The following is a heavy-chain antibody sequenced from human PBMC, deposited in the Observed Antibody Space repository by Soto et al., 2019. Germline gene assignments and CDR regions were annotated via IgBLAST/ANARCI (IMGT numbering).Heavy chain of an antibody. J-gene: IGHJ6*02. V-gene: IGHV3-64*01. CDR2: ISSNGGST. Sequence: PGGSLRLSCAASGFTFSSYAMHWVRQAPGKGLEYVSAISSNGGSTYYANSVKGRFTISRDNSKNTLYLQMGSLRAEDMAVYYCARAGVEMAIPGYYYYCGMDVWGQGTTVTVSS. D-gene: IGHD2-2*01. CDR3: ARAGVEMAIPGYYYYCGMDV. CDR1: GFTFSSYA.